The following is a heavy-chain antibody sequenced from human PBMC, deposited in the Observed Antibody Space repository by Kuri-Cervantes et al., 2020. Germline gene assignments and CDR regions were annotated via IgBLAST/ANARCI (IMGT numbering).Heavy chain of an antibody. V-gene: IGHV3-7*01. CDR2: IRQGGSEK. Sequence: GGSLRLSCAVSGGSISSSNWWSWVRQPPGKGLEWVANIRQGGSEKYYVDSVKGRFTISRDNAKNSLYLQMNSLRAEDTAVYYCAREGPVAIQDQLGYFDYWGQGTLVTVSS. D-gene: IGHD7-27*01. CDR1: GGSISSSNW. CDR3: AREGPVAIQDQLGYFDY. J-gene: IGHJ4*02.